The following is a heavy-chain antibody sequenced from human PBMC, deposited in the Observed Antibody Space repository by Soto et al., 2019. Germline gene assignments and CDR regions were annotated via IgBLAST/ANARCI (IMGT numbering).Heavy chain of an antibody. J-gene: IGHJ4*02. CDR2: IWYDGNSK. CDR3: ARENYYDTSGLEY. Sequence: SLRLSCAASGFTFTSYGMHWVRQAPGKGLEWVAGIWYDGNSKYYEDSVKGRFTISRDNSKNTLYLEMNSLRGDDTAVYYCARENYYDTSGLEYWGQGTLVTVSS. V-gene: IGHV3-33*01. CDR1: GFTFTSYG. D-gene: IGHD3-22*01.